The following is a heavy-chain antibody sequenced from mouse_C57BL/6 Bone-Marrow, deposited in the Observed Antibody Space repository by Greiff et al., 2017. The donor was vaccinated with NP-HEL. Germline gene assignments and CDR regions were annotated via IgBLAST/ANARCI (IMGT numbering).Heavy chain of an antibody. CDR2: IHPNSGST. D-gene: IGHD1-1*01. CDR1: GYTFTSYW. Sequence: QVQLQQPGAELVKPGASVKLSCKASGYTFTSYWMHWVKQRPGQGLEWIGMIHPNSGSTNYNEKFKSKATLTVDKSSSTAYMHLSSLTSEDSAVYYCARIGTTVAYWGQGTLVTVSA. V-gene: IGHV1-64*01. CDR3: ARIGTTVAY. J-gene: IGHJ3*01.